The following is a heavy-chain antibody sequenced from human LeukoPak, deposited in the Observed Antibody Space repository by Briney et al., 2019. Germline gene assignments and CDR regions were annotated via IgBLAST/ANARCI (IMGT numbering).Heavy chain of an antibody. CDR1: GFTFSIYT. J-gene: IGHJ4*02. V-gene: IGHV3-23*01. D-gene: IGHD6-19*01. CDR3: AKDGHCPGALCPTQIAVAGYNDN. Sequence: GGSLRLSCAASGFTFSIYTMNWVRQAPGKGLEWVSIINYNGDNKYYADSVQGRFAISRDNSKNTVYLQMNSLRAEDTAIYYCAKDGHCPGALCPTQIAVAGYNDNWGQGTLVTVSS. CDR2: INYNGDNK.